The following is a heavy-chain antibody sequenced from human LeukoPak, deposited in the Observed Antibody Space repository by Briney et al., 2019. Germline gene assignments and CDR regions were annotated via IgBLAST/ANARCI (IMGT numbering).Heavy chain of an antibody. CDR2: FDPEDGET. CDR1: GYTLTELS. Sequence: ASVKVSCKVSGYTLTELSMHWVRQAPGKGLEWMGGFDPEDGETIYAQKFQGRVTMTTDTSTSTAYMELRSLRSDDTAVYYCARVFAFWYPFDYWGQGTLVTVSS. V-gene: IGHV1-24*01. CDR3: ARVFAFWYPFDY. J-gene: IGHJ4*02. D-gene: IGHD3-3*01.